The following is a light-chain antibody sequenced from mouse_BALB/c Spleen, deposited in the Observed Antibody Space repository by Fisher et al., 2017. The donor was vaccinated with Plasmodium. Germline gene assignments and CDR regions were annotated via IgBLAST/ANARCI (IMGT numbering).Light chain of an antibody. V-gene: IGKV5-43*01. CDR3: QQSNSWPYT. Sequence: DIVMTQSPATLSVTPGDSVSLSCRASQFISNNLHWYQQKSLESPRLLIKYASQSISGIPSRFSGSGSVTDFTLSINSVETEDFGMYFCQQSNSWPYTFGGGTKLEIK. CDR2: YAS. CDR1: QFISNN. J-gene: IGKJ2*01.